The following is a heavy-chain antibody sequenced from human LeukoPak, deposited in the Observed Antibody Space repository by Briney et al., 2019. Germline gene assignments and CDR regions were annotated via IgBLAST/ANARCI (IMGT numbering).Heavy chain of an antibody. Sequence: GGSLRLSCAASGFTFSSYAMSWVRQAPGKGLEWVSAISGSGGSTYYADSVKGRFTISRDNSKNTLYLQMNSLRAEDTAVYYCARLLWFGEGFFDYWGQGTLVTVSS. D-gene: IGHD3-10*01. CDR2: ISGSGGST. J-gene: IGHJ4*02. CDR3: ARLLWFGEGFFDY. CDR1: GFTFSSYA. V-gene: IGHV3-23*01.